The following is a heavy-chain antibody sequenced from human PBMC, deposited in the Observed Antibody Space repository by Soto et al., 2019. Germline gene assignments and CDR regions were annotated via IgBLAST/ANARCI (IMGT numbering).Heavy chain of an antibody. Sequence: PGGSLRLSCAASGFTFSSYAMSWVRQAPGKGLEWVSYISSSSSSIYYADSVKGRFTISRDNSKNTLYLQMNSLRAEDTAVYYCARVPGYYYYYGMDVWGQGTTVTVSS. CDR2: ISSSSSSI. CDR3: ARVPGYYYYYGMDV. J-gene: IGHJ6*02. CDR1: GFTFSSYA. V-gene: IGHV3-23*01.